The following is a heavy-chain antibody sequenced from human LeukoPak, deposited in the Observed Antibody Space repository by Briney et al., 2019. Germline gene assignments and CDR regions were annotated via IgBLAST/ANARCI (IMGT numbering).Heavy chain of an antibody. CDR3: ARDWRVVGLDY. CDR2: IYYSGST. D-gene: IGHD2-21*01. V-gene: IGHV4-39*07. J-gene: IGHJ4*02. Sequence: SETLSLTCSVSGGSISSSSYYWGWIRQPPGKGLEWIGSIYYSGSTYYNPSLKSRVTISVDTSKNQFSLKLSSVTAADTAVYYCARDWRVVGLDYWGQGTLVTVSS. CDR1: GGSISSSSYY.